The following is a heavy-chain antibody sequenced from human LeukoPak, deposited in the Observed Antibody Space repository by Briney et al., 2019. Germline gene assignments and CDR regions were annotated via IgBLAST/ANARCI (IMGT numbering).Heavy chain of an antibody. CDR2: IYYSGST. CDR3: ARRGYSSGWWPFDP. D-gene: IGHD6-19*01. Sequence: MPSETLSLTCTVSGGSISSYYWSWIRQPPGKGLEWIGYIYYSGSTNYNPSLKSRVTISVDTSKNQFSLKLSSVTAADTAVYYCARRGYSSGWWPFDPWGQGTLVTVSS. J-gene: IGHJ5*02. CDR1: GGSISSYY. V-gene: IGHV4-59*01.